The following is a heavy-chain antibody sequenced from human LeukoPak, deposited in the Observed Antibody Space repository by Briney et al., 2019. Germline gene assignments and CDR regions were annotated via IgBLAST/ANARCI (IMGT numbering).Heavy chain of an antibody. Sequence: GGSLRLSCAASGFAVSSNYTSWVRQAPGKGLEWVSVIYSGGSTYYADSVKGRFTISRDNSKNTLYLQMNSLRAEDTAVYYCARDRADDSSGYYYGAKYYYYYMDVWGKGTTVTVSS. CDR2: IYSGGST. D-gene: IGHD3-22*01. CDR1: GFAVSSNY. J-gene: IGHJ6*03. CDR3: ARDRADDSSGYYYGAKYYYYYMDV. V-gene: IGHV3-53*01.